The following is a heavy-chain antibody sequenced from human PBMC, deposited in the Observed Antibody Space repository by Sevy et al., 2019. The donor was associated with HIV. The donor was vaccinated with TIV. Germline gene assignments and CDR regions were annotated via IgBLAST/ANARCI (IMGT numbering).Heavy chain of an antibody. Sequence: GGSLRLSCVASGFTFRSFSMHWVRQAPGKGLEWVAAIWYDGRTERYADSVQGRFTISRDNSKKTLYLQMNSLRDEDTAIYYCARDAARVIVPTAGSDSWGQGTLVTVSS. D-gene: IGHD1-1*01. CDR1: GFTFRSFS. CDR3: ARDAARVIVPTAGSDS. V-gene: IGHV3-33*01. CDR2: IWYDGRTE. J-gene: IGHJ5*01.